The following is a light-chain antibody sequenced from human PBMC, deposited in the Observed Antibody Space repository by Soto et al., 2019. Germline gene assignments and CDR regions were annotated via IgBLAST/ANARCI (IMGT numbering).Light chain of an antibody. V-gene: IGLV1-40*01. Sequence: QSVLTQPPSVSLAPGQRVTISCTGSSSNIGAGYDVNWYQQLPGRAPKLLIYGNTNRPSGVPDRFSGSKSGTSGSLAISGLQTEDEAEYYCQSWDTSLSGSVFGGGTKLTVL. J-gene: IGLJ2*01. CDR2: GNT. CDR1: SSNIGAGYD. CDR3: QSWDTSLSGSV.